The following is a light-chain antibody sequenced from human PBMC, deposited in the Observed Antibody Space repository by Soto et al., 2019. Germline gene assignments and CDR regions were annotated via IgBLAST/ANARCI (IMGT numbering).Light chain of an antibody. Sequence: EIVLTQSPGTLSLSPGESATLSCRASRGVTRSLAWFQQKAGQAPRLLIYGASTRATGIPDRFSGSGSGTDFSLIISRVKPEDFAVYYCLQHGTSPYTFGQWTKVDIK. V-gene: IGKV3-20*01. CDR1: RGVTRS. CDR3: LQHGTSPYT. CDR2: GAS. J-gene: IGKJ1*01.